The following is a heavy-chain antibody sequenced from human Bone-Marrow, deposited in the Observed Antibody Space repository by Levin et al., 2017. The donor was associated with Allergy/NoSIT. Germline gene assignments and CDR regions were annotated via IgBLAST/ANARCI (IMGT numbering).Heavy chain of an antibody. CDR3: ARGWYSFDS. V-gene: IGHV3-74*01. CDR2: INFGGSGT. CDR1: GFTFDSYW. J-gene: IGHJ4*02. Sequence: GASVKVSCAASGFTFDSYWMHWVRQAPGKGLVRVSRINFGGSGTDYADSVRGRFTISRDNARNTLYLQMTSLRAEDTAVYYCARGWYSFDSWGQGTLVTVSS.